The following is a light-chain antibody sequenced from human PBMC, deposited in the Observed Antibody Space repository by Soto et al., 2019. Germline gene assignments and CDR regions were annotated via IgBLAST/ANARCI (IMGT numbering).Light chain of an antibody. V-gene: IGLV2-14*01. J-gene: IGLJ1*01. CDR2: DVS. Sequence: LAQPAPLAGSPGQAVTISRPGTSSDVGGYNYVSWYQQHPGKAPKLMIYDVSNRPSGVSNRFSGSKSGNTASLTISGLQAEDEADYYCSSYTSSSTPYVFGTGTRSPS. CDR3: SSYTSSSTPYV. CDR1: SSDVGGYNY.